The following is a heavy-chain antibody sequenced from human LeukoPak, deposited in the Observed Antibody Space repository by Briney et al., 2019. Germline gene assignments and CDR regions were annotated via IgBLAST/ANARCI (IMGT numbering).Heavy chain of an antibody. J-gene: IGHJ4*02. D-gene: IGHD5-18*01. CDR1: GYSISSGYY. CDR3: ARHGYSYGYWRGTGE. CDR2: IYHSGST. Sequence: NPSETLSLTCTVSGYSISSGYYWGWIRQPPGKGLEWIGSIYHSGSTYYNPSLKSRVTISVDTSKNQFSLKLSSVTAADTAVYYCARHGYSYGYWRGTGEWGQGTLVTVSS. V-gene: IGHV4-38-2*02.